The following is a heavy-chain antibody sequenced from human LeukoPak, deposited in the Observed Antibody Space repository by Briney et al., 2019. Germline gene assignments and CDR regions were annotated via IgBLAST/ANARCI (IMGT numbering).Heavy chain of an antibody. CDR3: TVTQVELAPFGY. CDR1: GFTFSNAW. D-gene: IGHD1-7*01. Sequence: PGGSLRLSCAASGFTFSNAWMSWVRQAPGKGLEWVGRIKSKTDGGTTDYAAPVKGRFTISRDDSKNTLYLQMNSLKTEDTAVYYCTVTQVELAPFGYWGQGTLVTVSS. CDR2: IKSKTDGGTT. V-gene: IGHV3-15*01. J-gene: IGHJ4*02.